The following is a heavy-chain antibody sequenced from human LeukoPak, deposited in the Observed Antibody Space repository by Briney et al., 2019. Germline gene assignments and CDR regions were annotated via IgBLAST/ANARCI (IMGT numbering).Heavy chain of an antibody. Sequence: ASVKVSCKASGYTFTSYGISWVRQAPGQGPEWMGWISAYNGNTNYAQKLQGRVTMTTDTSTSTAYMELRSLRSDDTAVYYCARSRAPFTIFGVNDAFDIWGQGTMVTVSS. J-gene: IGHJ3*02. D-gene: IGHD3-3*01. CDR3: ARSRAPFTIFGVNDAFDI. CDR1: GYTFTSYG. V-gene: IGHV1-18*01. CDR2: ISAYNGNT.